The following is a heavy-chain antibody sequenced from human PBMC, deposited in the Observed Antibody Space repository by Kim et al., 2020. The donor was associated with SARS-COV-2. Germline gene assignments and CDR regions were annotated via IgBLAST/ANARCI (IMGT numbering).Heavy chain of an antibody. CDR3: ARDSRTPTYYDFWSGYPSRMDV. Sequence: ASVKVSCKASGYTFTSYGISWVRQAPGQGLEWMGWISAYNGNTNYAQKLQGRVTMTTDTSTSTAYMELRSLRSDDTAVYYCARDSRTPTYYDFWSGYPSRMDVWGQGTTVTVSS. V-gene: IGHV1-18*01. D-gene: IGHD3-3*01. CDR2: ISAYNGNT. J-gene: IGHJ6*02. CDR1: GYTFTSYG.